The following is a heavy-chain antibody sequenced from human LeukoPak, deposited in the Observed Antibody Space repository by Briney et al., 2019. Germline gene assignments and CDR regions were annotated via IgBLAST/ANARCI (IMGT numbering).Heavy chain of an antibody. CDR2: INPSSSSR. CDR3: ARSGMWFSTND. J-gene: IGHJ4*02. D-gene: IGHD2-21*01. CDR1: GYTVTNYY. Sequence: ASVKGSCKASGYTVTNYYMHWVRQAPGQGLEWMGMINPSSSSRTYAQKFQGRVTVTSDTSTSTVCMEVSSLRSEGTAIYYSARSGMWFSTNDWGQGTLVTVSS. V-gene: IGHV1-46*01.